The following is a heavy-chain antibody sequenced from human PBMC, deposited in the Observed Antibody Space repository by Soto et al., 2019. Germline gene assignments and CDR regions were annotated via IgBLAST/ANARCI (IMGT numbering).Heavy chain of an antibody. V-gene: IGHV3-33*01. D-gene: IGHD6-19*01. J-gene: IGHJ4*02. CDR3: TRRYSDGWYSDY. CDR1: GFTFSGYG. Sequence: QVQLVESGGGVVQPGRSLRLSCAASGFTFSGYGMHWVRQAPGKGLEWVAVIWYDGSNENYADSVKGRFTISRDNSKNTLYLQINSLRAEDTAVYYCTRRYSDGWYSDYWGQGTLVTVSS. CDR2: IWYDGSNE.